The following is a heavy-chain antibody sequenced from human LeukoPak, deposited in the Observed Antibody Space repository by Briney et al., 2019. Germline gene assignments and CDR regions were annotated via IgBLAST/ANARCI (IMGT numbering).Heavy chain of an antibody. CDR3: ASGYSSSWPYYYYYMDV. D-gene: IGHD6-13*01. Sequence: SETLSLTCTVSGGSISSYYWSWTRQPPEKGLEWIGYIYYSGSTNYNPSLKSRVTTSIDTSKNQFSLKLSSVTATDTAVYYCASGYSSSWPYYYYYMDVWGKGTTVTVSS. V-gene: IGHV4-59*08. CDR2: IYYSGST. CDR1: GGSISSYY. J-gene: IGHJ6*03.